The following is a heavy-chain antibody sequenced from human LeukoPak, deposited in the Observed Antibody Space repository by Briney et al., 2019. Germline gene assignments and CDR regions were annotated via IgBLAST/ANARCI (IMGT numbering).Heavy chain of an antibody. CDR3: ARDNREYYDFWSGYYYYYGMDV. CDR1: GGSISSGGYY. V-gene: IGHV4-31*03. CDR2: IYYSGST. D-gene: IGHD3-3*01. Sequence: SQTLSLTCTVSGGSISSGGYYWSWIRQHPGKGLEWIGYIYYSGSTYYNPSLKSRVTISVDTSKNQFSLKLSSVTAADTAVYYCARDNREYYDFWSGYYYYYGMDVWGQGTTVTVSS. J-gene: IGHJ6*02.